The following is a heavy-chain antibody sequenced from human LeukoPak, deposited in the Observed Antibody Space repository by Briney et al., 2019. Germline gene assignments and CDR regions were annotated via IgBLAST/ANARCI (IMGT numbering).Heavy chain of an antibody. CDR2: ISASGGRT. CDR1: GFTFRSYA. J-gene: IGHJ6*03. Sequence: PGGSLRLSCAASGFTFRSYAMSWVRQAPGKGLEWVSVISASGGRTAYTDSVKGRFTISRDNSKNTLYLQMNSLRAEDTAVYYCATGSGYSDPYYYYYYMDVWGKGTTVTVSS. CDR3: ATGSGYSDPYYYYYYMDV. D-gene: IGHD3-3*01. V-gene: IGHV3-23*01.